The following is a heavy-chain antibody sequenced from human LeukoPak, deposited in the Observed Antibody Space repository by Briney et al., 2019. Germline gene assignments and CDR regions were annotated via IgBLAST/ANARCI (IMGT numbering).Heavy chain of an antibody. J-gene: IGHJ4*02. CDR1: GFTFDDYA. Sequence: GGSLRLSCAASGFTFDDYAMHWVRQAPGKGLEWVSGISWNSGSIGYADSVKGRFTISRDNSKNTLYLQMNSLRAEDTAVYYCAKDRSIAANNFDYWGQGILVTVSS. CDR3: AKDRSIAANNFDY. V-gene: IGHV3-9*01. D-gene: IGHD6-6*01. CDR2: ISWNSGSI.